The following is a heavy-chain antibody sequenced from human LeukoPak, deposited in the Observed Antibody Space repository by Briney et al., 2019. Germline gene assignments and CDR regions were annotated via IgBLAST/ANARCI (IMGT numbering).Heavy chain of an antibody. D-gene: IGHD3-16*01. V-gene: IGHV1-18*01. J-gene: IGHJ5*02. CDR1: GYTFTNYG. CDR3: ARDIKRSRARWENLGIDP. CDR2: ISAYNGNT. Sequence: GPSVKVSCKASGYTFTNYGISWVRQAPGQGLEWIGWISAYNGNTNYAQKVQGRVTMTADASTSTTYMELRSLRSDDTAVYYCARDIKRSRARWENLGIDPWGQGTLVTVSS.